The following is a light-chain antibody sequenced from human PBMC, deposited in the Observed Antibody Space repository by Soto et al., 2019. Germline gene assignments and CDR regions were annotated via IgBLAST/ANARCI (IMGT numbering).Light chain of an antibody. J-gene: IGLJ1*01. Sequence: QSVLTQPPSASGTPGQRVTISCSGGNSNIGTNTVNWYQHFPGTAPRLLIFSNNQRPSGVPDRFSGSKSGTSPSLAISGLPAEDDADYYCAAWDDSLNGYVFGTGTKLTVL. V-gene: IGLV1-44*01. CDR3: AAWDDSLNGYV. CDR1: NSNIGTNT. CDR2: SNN.